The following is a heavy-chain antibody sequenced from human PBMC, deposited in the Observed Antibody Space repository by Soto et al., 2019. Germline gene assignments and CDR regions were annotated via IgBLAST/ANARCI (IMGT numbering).Heavy chain of an antibody. CDR1: GGTFSSYA. J-gene: IGHJ4*02. V-gene: IGHV1-69*13. CDR2: IIPIFGTA. CDR3: TAAATRVYCFDY. Sequence: SVKVSCKASGGTFSSYAISWVRQAPGQGLEWMGGIIPIFGTANYAQKFQGRVTITADESTSTAYMELSSLRSEDTAVYYCTAAATRVYCFDYWGQGTLVTVSS. D-gene: IGHD2-15*01.